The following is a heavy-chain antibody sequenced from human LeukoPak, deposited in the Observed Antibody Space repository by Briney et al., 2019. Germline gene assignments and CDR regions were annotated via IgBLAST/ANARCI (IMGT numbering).Heavy chain of an antibody. Sequence: ASVKVSCKASGYAFIGYYIHWVRQAPGQGLEWMGRINPNNGGTNYAQKFQGRVTMSRDTSITTVYMEVSRLTSDDTAVYYCARPKGSSWERYYWGPGTLVTVSS. V-gene: IGHV1-2*06. CDR1: GYAFIGYY. CDR2: INPNNGGT. CDR3: ARPKGSSWERYY. D-gene: IGHD6-13*01. J-gene: IGHJ4*01.